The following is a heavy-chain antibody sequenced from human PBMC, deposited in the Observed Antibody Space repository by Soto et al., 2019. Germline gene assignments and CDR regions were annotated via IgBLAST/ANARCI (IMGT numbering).Heavy chain of an antibody. CDR2: ISSSSSYI. CDR3: ARLGQPAHYYFDY. J-gene: IGHJ4*02. Sequence: GGSLRLSCAASGFTFSSYSMNWVRQAPGKGLEWVSSISSSSSYIYYADSVKGRFTISRDNAKNSLYLQMNSLRAEDTAVYYCARLGQPAHYYFDYWGQGTLVTVSS. D-gene: IGHD3-16*01. V-gene: IGHV3-21*01. CDR1: GFTFSSYS.